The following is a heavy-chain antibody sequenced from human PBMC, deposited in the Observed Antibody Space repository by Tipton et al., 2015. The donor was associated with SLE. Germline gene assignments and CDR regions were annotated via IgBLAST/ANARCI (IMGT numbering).Heavy chain of an antibody. Sequence: QLVQSGAEVKKPGESLKISCKASGYSFTSYGISWVRQAPGQGLEWMGWISAYNGNTNYAQKLQGRVTMTTDTSTSTAYMELRSLRSDDTAVYYCAREDIVATPFDYWGQGTLVTVSS. CDR1: GYSFTSYG. D-gene: IGHD5-12*01. J-gene: IGHJ4*02. CDR3: AREDIVATPFDY. CDR2: ISAYNGNT. V-gene: IGHV1-18*01.